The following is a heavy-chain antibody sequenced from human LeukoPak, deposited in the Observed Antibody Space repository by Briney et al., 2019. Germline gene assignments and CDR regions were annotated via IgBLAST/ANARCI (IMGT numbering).Heavy chain of an antibody. CDR1: GFTFSNYG. CDR2: ISSSSTYI. J-gene: IGHJ6*03. D-gene: IGHD6-19*01. Sequence: PGGSLRLSCAASGFTFSNYGMNWVRQAPGKGLEWVSSISSSSTYIYYADSVKGRFTISRDNAKNSLYLQMNSLRAEDTAVYYCAKSSGWNYYYYYMDVWGKGTTVNASS. V-gene: IGHV3-21*01. CDR3: AKSSGWNYYYYYMDV.